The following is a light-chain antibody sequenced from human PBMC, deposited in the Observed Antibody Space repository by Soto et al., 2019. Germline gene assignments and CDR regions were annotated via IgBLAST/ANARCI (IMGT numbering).Light chain of an antibody. CDR2: AAS. CDR3: LQDYNYWT. V-gene: IGKV1-6*01. J-gene: IGKJ1*01. CDR1: QGIRND. Sequence: AIQMTQSPSSLSASVGDRVTITCRASQGIRNDLGWYQQKPGKAPKLRIYAASSLQSGVPSRFSGSGSGTDFTLTISSLQPEDFATYYCLQDYNYWTFGQGTKVDIK.